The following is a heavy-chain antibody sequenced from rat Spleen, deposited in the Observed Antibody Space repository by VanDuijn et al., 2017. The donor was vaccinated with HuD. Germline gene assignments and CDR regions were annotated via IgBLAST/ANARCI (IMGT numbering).Heavy chain of an antibody. D-gene: IGHD3-8*01. CDR1: GFTFNNYW. CDR3: TISDVRYFDY. V-gene: IGHV5-31*01. Sequence: EVQLVESGGGLVQPGRSLKLSCVASGFTFNNYWMTWIRQAPGKGLEWVASITNTGGSTYYPDSVKGRFTISRDNAKSTLYLRMNSLRSEDTATYYGTISDVRYFDYWGQGVMVTVSS. CDR2: ITNTGGST. J-gene: IGHJ2*01.